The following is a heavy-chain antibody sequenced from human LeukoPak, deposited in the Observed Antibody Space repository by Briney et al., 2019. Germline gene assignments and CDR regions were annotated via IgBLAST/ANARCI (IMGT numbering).Heavy chain of an antibody. Sequence: PSETLSLTCTVSGGSISSYYWSWIRQPPGKGLEWIGYIYYSGSTNYNPSLKRRVTISVDTSKNQFSLKLSPVTAADTAVDYCVXXXXXXXGWYLNAFDIWGQGTMVTVSS. CDR3: VXXXXXXXGWYLNAFDI. J-gene: IGHJ3*02. CDR2: IYYSGST. D-gene: IGHD6-19*01. V-gene: IGHV4-59*08. CDR1: GGSISSYY.